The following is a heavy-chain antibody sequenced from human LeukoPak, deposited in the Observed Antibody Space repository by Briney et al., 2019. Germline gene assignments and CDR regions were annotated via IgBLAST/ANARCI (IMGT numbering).Heavy chain of an antibody. J-gene: IGHJ3*02. D-gene: IGHD3-22*01. CDR2: ISGSGGST. CDR1: GFTFSSYG. CDR3: AKDYYDSSGYYEPTDAFDI. V-gene: IGHV3-23*01. Sequence: GGTLRLSCAASGFTFSSYGMSWVRQAPGKGLEWVSAISGSGGSTYYADSVKGRFTISRDNSKNTVYLQMNSLRAEHTAVYYCAKDYYDSSGYYEPTDAFDIWGQGTMVTVSS.